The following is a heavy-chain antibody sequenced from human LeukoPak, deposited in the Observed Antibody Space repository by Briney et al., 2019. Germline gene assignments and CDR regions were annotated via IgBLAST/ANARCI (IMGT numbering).Heavy chain of an antibody. Sequence: GASVKVSCKASGGTFSSYAISWVRQAPGQGLEWMGGIIPIFGTANYAQKFQGRVTITTDESTSTAYMELSSLRSEDTAVYYCARVYSGSYYRNTFDYWGQGTLVTVSS. J-gene: IGHJ4*02. CDR1: GGTFSSYA. CDR3: ARVYSGSYYRNTFDY. CDR2: IIPIFGTA. D-gene: IGHD1-26*01. V-gene: IGHV1-69*05.